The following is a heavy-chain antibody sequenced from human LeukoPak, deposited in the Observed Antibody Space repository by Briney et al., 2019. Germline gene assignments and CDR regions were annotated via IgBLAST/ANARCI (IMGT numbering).Heavy chain of an antibody. J-gene: IGHJ5*02. D-gene: IGHD3-10*01. CDR1: GVSISSYY. Sequence: PSETLSLTCTVSGVSISSYYWSWIRQPPGKGLEWIGYIYYSGSTNYNPSLKSRVTISVDTSKNRFSLKLSSVTAADTAVYYCARGLRTMVRGVIITTWFDPWGQGTLVTVSS. CDR2: IYYSGST. V-gene: IGHV4-59*01. CDR3: ARGLRTMVRGVIITTWFDP.